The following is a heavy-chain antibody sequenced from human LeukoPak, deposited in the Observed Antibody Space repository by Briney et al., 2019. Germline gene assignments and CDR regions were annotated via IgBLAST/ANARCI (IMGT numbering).Heavy chain of an antibody. J-gene: IGHJ3*02. Sequence: PSETLSLTCTVSGGSISSYYWSWIRQPAGKGLEWIGRIYTSGSTNYNPSLKSRVTMSVDTSKNQFSLKLSSVTAADTAVYYCARDRTGGWYHYDAFDIWGQGTMVTVSS. CDR1: GGSISSYY. CDR2: IYTSGST. V-gene: IGHV4-4*07. CDR3: ARDRTGGWYHYDAFDI. D-gene: IGHD6-19*01.